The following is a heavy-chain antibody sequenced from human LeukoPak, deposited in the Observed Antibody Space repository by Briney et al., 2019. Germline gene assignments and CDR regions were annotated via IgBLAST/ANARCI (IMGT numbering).Heavy chain of an antibody. D-gene: IGHD6-13*01. CDR1: GYTFTGYY. V-gene: IGHV1-8*02. Sequence: ASVKVSCKASGYTFTGYYMHWVRQATGQGLEWMGWMNPNSGNTGYAQKFQGRVTMTRNTSISTAYMELSSLRSEDTAVYYCARAPYSHYYYYYMDVWGKGTTVTVSS. CDR3: ARAPYSHYYYYYMDV. CDR2: MNPNSGNT. J-gene: IGHJ6*03.